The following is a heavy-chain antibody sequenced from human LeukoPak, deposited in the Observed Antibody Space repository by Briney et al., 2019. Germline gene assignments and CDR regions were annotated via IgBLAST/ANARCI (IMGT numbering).Heavy chain of an antibody. D-gene: IGHD3-3*01. CDR1: GGSFSGYY. CDR3: ARALYDFWSGQAFDI. V-gene: IGHV4-34*01. Sequence: PSETLSLTCAVYGGSFSGYYWSWIRQPPGKGLEWIGEINHSGSTNYNPSLKSRVTISVDTSKNQFSLKLNSMTAADTAVYYCARALYDFWSGQAFDIWGQGTMVTVSS. CDR2: INHSGST. J-gene: IGHJ3*02.